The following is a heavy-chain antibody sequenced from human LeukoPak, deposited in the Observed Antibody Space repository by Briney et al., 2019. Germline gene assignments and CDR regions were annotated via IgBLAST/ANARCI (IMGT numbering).Heavy chain of an antibody. CDR3: ARHAGGRSATGTGPFDY. CDR2: IYYSGST. J-gene: IGHJ4*02. CDR1: GAPFSSSTYY. V-gene: IGHV4-39*01. D-gene: IGHD6-13*01. Sequence: SETLSLTCTVSGAPFSSSTYYWGWIRQPPGKGVEWIGSIYYSGSTYYNPSLKSRVTMSVDTSKNQFSLKLSSVTAADTAVYYCARHAGGRSATGTGPFDYWGQGTLVTVSS.